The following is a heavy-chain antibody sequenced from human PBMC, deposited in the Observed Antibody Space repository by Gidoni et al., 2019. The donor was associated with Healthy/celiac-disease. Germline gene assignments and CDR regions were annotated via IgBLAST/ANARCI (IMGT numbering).Heavy chain of an antibody. CDR2: INHSGST. CDR1: GGSFSGYY. J-gene: IGHJ5*02. CDR3: ARDGYSSPFDP. V-gene: IGHV4-34*01. Sequence: QVQLQQWGAGLLKPSETLSLTCAVYGGSFSGYYWSWIRQPPGKGLEWIGEINHSGSTNYNPSLKSRVTISVDTSKNQFSLKLSSVTAADTAVYYCARDGYSSPFDPWGQGTLVTVSS. D-gene: IGHD6-13*01.